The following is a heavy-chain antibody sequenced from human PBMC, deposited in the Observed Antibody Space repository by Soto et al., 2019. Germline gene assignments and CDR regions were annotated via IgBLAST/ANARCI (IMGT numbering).Heavy chain of an antibody. CDR3: AHGSGWLSDY. D-gene: IGHD6-19*01. CDR2: IYWDDDN. CDR1: GFSLTSTAVG. Sequence: QITLKESGPTLVKPTQTLTLTCSFSGFSLTSTAVGVNWIRQPPGNALEWLALIYWDDDNHFSPSLKSRLSVTKDTSKNQVVLTMTNMDPVDTATYYCAHGSGWLSDYWGQGILVTVSS. V-gene: IGHV2-5*02. J-gene: IGHJ4*02.